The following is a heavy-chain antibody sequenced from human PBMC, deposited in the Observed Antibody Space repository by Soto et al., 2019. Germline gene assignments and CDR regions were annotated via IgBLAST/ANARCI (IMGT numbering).Heavy chain of an antibody. D-gene: IGHD1-26*01. V-gene: IGHV1-58*01. CDR1: GFTFTSSA. CDR2: IVVGSGNT. CDR3: AADPWGLPYYFDY. J-gene: IGHJ4*02. Sequence: SVKVSCKASGFTFTSSAVQWVRQARGQRLEWIGWIVVGSGNTNYAQKFQERVTITRDMSTSTAYMELSSLKSEDTAVYYCAADPWGLPYYFDYWGQGTLVTVSS.